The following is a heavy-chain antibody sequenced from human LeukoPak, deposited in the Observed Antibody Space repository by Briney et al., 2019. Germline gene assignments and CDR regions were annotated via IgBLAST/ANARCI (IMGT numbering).Heavy chain of an antibody. CDR3: ERDPSEYEYNRGWYRDF. Sequence: GGSLRLSCAASGITFSSHAMTWVRQAPGKGLEWVSVISSSGGSTYYADSVKGRFTISRDNSKNTLYLQMNSLRVDDTAVYYCERDPSEYEYNRGWYRDFWGQGSQVIVSS. CDR2: ISSSGGST. V-gene: IGHV3-23*01. J-gene: IGHJ4*02. CDR1: GITFSSHA. D-gene: IGHD6-19*01.